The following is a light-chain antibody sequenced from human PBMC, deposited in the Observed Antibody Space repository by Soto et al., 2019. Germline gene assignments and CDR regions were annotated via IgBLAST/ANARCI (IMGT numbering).Light chain of an antibody. CDR1: QSISSY. J-gene: IGKJ1*01. V-gene: IGKV1-39*01. CDR3: QQSYSTPRT. Sequence: DIQMTQSPSSLSASVGDRVTITCRASQSISSYLNWYQQKPEKAPKLLIYAASSLQSGDPSMFSGSGSGTDFTLTISSLQPEDFATYYCQQSYSTPRTFGQGTKVEIK. CDR2: AAS.